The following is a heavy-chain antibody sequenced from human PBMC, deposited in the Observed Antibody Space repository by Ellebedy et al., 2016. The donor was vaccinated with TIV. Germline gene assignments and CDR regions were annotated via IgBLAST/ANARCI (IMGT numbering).Heavy chain of an antibody. J-gene: IGHJ4*02. Sequence: ASVKVSCKASGGIFRSYAISWVRQAPGQGLEWMGGIIAIFRSTNYAQKFQERVTITRDMSTSTAYMELSSLRSEDTAVYYCAADRAYCSGGSCSFVSGDYWGQGTLVTVSS. CDR2: IIAIFRST. CDR1: GGIFRSYA. D-gene: IGHD2-15*01. V-gene: IGHV1-69*05. CDR3: AADRAYCSGGSCSFVSGDY.